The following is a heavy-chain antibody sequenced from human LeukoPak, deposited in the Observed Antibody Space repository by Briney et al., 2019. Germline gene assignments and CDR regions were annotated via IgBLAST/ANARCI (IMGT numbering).Heavy chain of an antibody. CDR2: ISAYNGNT. V-gene: IGHV1-18*01. CDR3: ALTPPIAARHAIDV. Sequence: ASVKVSCKASGYTFTSYGISWVRQAPGQGLEWMGWISAYNGNTNYAQKLQGRVTMTRDTSISTAYMELSRLRSDDTAVYYCALTPPIAARHAIDVWGQGTMVTVSS. CDR1: GYTFTSYG. J-gene: IGHJ3*01. D-gene: IGHD6-13*01.